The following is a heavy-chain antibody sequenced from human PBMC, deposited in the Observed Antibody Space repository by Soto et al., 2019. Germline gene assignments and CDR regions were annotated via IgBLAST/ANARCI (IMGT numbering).Heavy chain of an antibody. J-gene: IGHJ4*01. Sequence: ERLCRTATVSGGSMRNVYWSWIRQPPGKRLEWIGFIFHSGNAKYNPSLKSRVTISIDTSKSQFSLSLDSVTAAATAVYFCARAHAPTLPFDYWGLGTLVTVSS. V-gene: IGHV4-59*01. CDR2: IFHSGNA. CDR1: GGSMRNVY. D-gene: IGHD2-15*01. CDR3: ARAHAPTLPFDY.